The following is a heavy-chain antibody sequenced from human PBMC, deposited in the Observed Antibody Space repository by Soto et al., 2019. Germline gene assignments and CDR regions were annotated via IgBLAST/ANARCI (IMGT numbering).Heavy chain of an antibody. D-gene: IGHD2-15*01. CDR1: GFSLSTSGVG. CDR2: IYWDDDK. V-gene: IGHV2-5*02. J-gene: IGHJ4*02. Sequence: QITLKESGPTLVKPTQTLTLTCTFSGFSLSTSGVGVGWIRQPPGKALEWLALIYWDDDKRYSPSLKSRLTITKDTTNNQVVLTMTHMDPVDTATYYCAHRPSYCSGGSCYSGFDYWGQGTLGTVSS. CDR3: AHRPSYCSGGSCYSGFDY.